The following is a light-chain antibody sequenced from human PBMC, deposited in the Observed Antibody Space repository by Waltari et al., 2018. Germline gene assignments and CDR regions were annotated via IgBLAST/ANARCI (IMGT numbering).Light chain of an antibody. V-gene: IGKV1-39*01. CDR3: QQSHTFPYT. CDR1: QSVSPS. Sequence: DTQLTQSPASLSASVGDRVTITCRASQSVSPSLNWYQQKAGKAPKLLIFATANLQNGVQSRFSGGGSETDFTLTITRLQPEDSETYYWQQSHTFPYTFGQGTTLEIK. J-gene: IGKJ2*01. CDR2: ATA.